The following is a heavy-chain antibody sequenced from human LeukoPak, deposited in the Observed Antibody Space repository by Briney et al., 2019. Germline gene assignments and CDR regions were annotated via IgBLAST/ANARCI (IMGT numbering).Heavy chain of an antibody. D-gene: IGHD4-17*01. CDR1: GFTFSSYA. CDR3: AKEGSNYGDYGLLH. V-gene: IGHV3-23*01. J-gene: IGHJ4*02. CDR2: ISGSGGST. Sequence: GGSLRLSCAASGFTFSSYAMSWVRQAPGKGLEWVSAISGSGGSTYYADSVKGRFTISRDNSKNTLYLQMNGLRAEDTAVYYCAKEGSNYGDYGLLHWGQGTLVTVSS.